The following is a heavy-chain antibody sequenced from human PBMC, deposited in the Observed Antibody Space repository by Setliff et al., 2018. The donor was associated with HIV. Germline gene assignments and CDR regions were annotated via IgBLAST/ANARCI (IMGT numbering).Heavy chain of an antibody. D-gene: IGHD6-13*01. J-gene: IGHJ4*02. Sequence: NPSETLSLTCTVSGGSISSADYFWNWIRQPAGKRLEWIGRIYASGSTSGSTNYNPSLKSRVTISFDTSRSHFSRRLSSVTAADTAVYYCARGYRGSRRGGTKFGHFDYWGQGVVVTVSS. CDR2: IYASGSTSGST. CDR1: GGSISSADYF. V-gene: IGHV4-61*02. CDR3: ARGYRGSRRGGTKFGHFDY.